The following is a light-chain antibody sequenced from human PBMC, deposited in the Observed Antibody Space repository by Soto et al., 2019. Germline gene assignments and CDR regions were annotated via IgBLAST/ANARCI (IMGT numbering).Light chain of an antibody. CDR1: QSISSN. J-gene: IGKJ1*01. Sequence: EIVMTQSRAALSVSPGERATLSCRASQSISSNLAWYQQKPGQAPRLLIYGASTRATGAPARFSGSGSGTEFTLTISRLEPEDFAVYYCQQYGSSGTFGQGTKVDIK. CDR2: GAS. V-gene: IGKV3-15*01. CDR3: QQYGSSGT.